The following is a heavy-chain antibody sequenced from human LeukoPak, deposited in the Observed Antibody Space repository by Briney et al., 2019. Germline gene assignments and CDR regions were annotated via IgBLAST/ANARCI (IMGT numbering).Heavy chain of an antibody. J-gene: IGHJ4*02. Sequence: GESLKISCRVSGYAFASYWIGWVRQVPGKGLEWMGIIYPDDSDTKYSPSFQGQVTISADKSISTAYLQWSSLKASDTAMYYCARLVGTYFDYWGQGTLVTVSS. CDR3: ARLVGTYFDY. CDR1: GYAFASYW. V-gene: IGHV5-51*01. D-gene: IGHD3-10*01. CDR2: IYPDDSDT.